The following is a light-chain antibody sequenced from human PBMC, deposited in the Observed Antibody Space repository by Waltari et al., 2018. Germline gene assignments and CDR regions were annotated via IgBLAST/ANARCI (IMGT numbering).Light chain of an antibody. CDR3: QQSYSTPIFT. CDR1: QSISSY. J-gene: IGKJ3*01. Sequence: DIQMTQSPSSLSASVGDRVTITCRASQSISSYLNWYQQKPGKATNLLIYAASSLQSGVPSRFSGSVSGTDFTLTISSLQPEDFATYYCQQSYSTPIFTFGPGTKVDIK. V-gene: IGKV1-39*01. CDR2: AAS.